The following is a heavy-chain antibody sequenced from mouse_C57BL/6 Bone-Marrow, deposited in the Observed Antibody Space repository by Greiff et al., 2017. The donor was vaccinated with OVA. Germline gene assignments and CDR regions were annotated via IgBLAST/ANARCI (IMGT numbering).Heavy chain of an antibody. V-gene: IGHV14-4*01. Sequence: EVQLQQSGAELVRPGASVKLSCTASGFNIKDDYMHWVKQRPEQGLEWIGWIDPENGDTEYASQFQGKATITADTSSITAYLQLSSLTSEDTAVYYCTSYGNFDYWGQGTTLTVSS. CDR3: TSYGNFDY. D-gene: IGHD2-1*01. CDR1: GFNIKDDY. J-gene: IGHJ2*01. CDR2: IDPENGDT.